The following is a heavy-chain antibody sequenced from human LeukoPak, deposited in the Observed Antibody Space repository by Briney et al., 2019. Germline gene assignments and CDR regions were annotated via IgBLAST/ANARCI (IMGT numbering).Heavy chain of an antibody. J-gene: IGHJ4*02. D-gene: IGHD2-8*01. CDR3: ARQLGYCTNGAYCYFDY. Sequence: SETLSLTCTVSGGSISSSSYYWGWIRQPPGKGLEWIGSIYYSGSTYYNPSLKSRVTISVDTSKNQFSLKLSSVTAADTAVYYCARQLGYCTNGAYCYFDYWGQGTLVTVSS. V-gene: IGHV4-39*01. CDR2: IYYSGST. CDR1: GGSISSSSYY.